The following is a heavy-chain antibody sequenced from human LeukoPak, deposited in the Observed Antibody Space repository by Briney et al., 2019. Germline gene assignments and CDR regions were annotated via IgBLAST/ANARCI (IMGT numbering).Heavy chain of an antibody. V-gene: IGHV4-39*07. Sequence: PSETLSLTCTVSGGSISSSSYYWGWIRQPPGKGLEWIGSIYYSGSTYYNPSLKSRVTISVDTSKNQFSLKLSSVTAADTAVYYCARLGRSGSYHNRGSLYDYWGQGTLVTVSS. D-gene: IGHD3-10*01. CDR1: GGSISSSSYY. CDR2: IYYSGST. CDR3: ARLGRSGSYHNRGSLYDY. J-gene: IGHJ4*02.